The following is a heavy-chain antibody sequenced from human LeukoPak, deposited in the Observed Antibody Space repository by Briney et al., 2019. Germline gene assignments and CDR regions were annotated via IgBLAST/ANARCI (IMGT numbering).Heavy chain of an antibody. D-gene: IGHD4-17*01. CDR1: GGSFSGYY. CDR2: INHSGRT. J-gene: IGHJ4*02. V-gene: IGHV4-34*01. Sequence: SETVSLTCAVYGGSFSGYYWSGIGQPPGKGREWIGEINHSGRTNYNPSLKSRVTISVDTSKNQFSLKPSSVTAADTAVYYCARGTDYGALYYFDYWGQGTLVTVSS. CDR3: ARGTDYGALYYFDY.